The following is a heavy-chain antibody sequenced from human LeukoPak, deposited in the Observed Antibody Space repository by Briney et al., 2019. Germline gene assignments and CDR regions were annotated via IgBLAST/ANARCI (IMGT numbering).Heavy chain of an antibody. CDR2: ISYSGT. CDR3: ARRTSNPVGAIDY. Sequence: SETLSLTCTVSGGSISIRNYYWGWIRQPPGRGLEWIGSISYSGTYYNPSLKSRLTISVDTSKNHFSLNLRSVTAADTTVYYCARRTSNPVGAIDYWGQGTLVTVSS. V-gene: IGHV4-39*01. D-gene: IGHD1-26*01. CDR1: GGSISIRNYY. J-gene: IGHJ4*02.